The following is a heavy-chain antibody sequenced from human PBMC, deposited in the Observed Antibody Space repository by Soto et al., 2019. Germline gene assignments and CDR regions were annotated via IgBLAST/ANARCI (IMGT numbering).Heavy chain of an antibody. CDR1: GGSISSYY. D-gene: IGHD2-8*02. V-gene: IGHV4-59*12. CDR3: ARDKITGLFDY. Sequence: SETLSLTCTVSGGSISSYYWSWIRQPPGKGLEWIGYINYSGSTNYNPSLKSRVTISVDTSKNQFSMKLSSVTAADTAVYYCARDKITGLFDYWGQGTLVTVSS. CDR2: INYSGST. J-gene: IGHJ4*02.